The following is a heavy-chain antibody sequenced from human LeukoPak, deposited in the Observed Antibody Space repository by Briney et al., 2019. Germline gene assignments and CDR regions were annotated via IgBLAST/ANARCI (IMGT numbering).Heavy chain of an antibody. CDR2: IIPIFGTA. Sequence: GASVKVSCKASGGTFSSYAISWVRQAPGQGLEWTGGIIPIFGTANYAQKFQGRVTITTDESTSTAYMELSSLRSEDTAVYYCARTIFGVVIPTENWFDPWGQGTLVTVSS. CDR3: ARTIFGVVIPTENWFDP. D-gene: IGHD3-3*01. J-gene: IGHJ5*02. V-gene: IGHV1-69*05. CDR1: GGTFSSYA.